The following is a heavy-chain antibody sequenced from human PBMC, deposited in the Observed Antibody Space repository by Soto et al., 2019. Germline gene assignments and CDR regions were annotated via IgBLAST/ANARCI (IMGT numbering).Heavy chain of an antibody. CDR3: ARDRPTTNRLDV. V-gene: IGHV4-59*01. J-gene: IGHJ6*02. D-gene: IGHD2-8*01. CDR1: GGSISSYY. Sequence: QVQLQESGPGLVKPSETLSLTCTVSGGSISSYYWSWIRQPPGKGLEWIGFIYYSGSTNSNPSLMSRVTISVDTSNNQCSLELSSVTAADTAVYYCARDRPTTNRLDVWGQGTTVTVSS. CDR2: IYYSGST.